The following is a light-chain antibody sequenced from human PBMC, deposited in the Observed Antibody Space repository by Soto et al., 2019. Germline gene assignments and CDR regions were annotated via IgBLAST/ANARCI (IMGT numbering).Light chain of an antibody. CDR1: QSISSW. CDR2: KAS. J-gene: IGKJ1*01. Sequence: DIQMTQSPSTLSASVGDRVTITCRASQSISSWLAWYQQKPGKAPKLLIYKASSLESGVPSRFSGSGSGTEFTLTISSLQPDDFATYYCQQYNSYPWTLGQGPKVDTK. CDR3: QQYNSYPWT. V-gene: IGKV1-5*03.